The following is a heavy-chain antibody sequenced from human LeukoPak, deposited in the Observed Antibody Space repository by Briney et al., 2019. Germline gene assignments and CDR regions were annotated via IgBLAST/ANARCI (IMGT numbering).Heavy chain of an antibody. CDR1: GYTLTELS. D-gene: IGHD6-19*01. J-gene: IGHJ4*02. CDR2: FDPEDGET. V-gene: IGHV1-24*01. Sequence: ASVKVSCKVSGYTLTELSMHWVRRAPGKGLEWMGGFDPEDGETIYAQKFQGRVTMTEDTSTDTAYMELSSLRSEDTAVYYCATGPSGSEYSSGITIDYWGQGTLVTVSS. CDR3: ATGPSGSEYSSGITIDY.